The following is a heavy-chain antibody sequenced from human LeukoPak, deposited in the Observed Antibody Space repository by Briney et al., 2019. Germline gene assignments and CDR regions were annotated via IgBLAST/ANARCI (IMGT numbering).Heavy chain of an antibody. Sequence: GRSLRLSCAASGFTFSSYAMHWVRQAPAKGLDWMAVVSYEGSNKYYADSVKGRFTISRDNSENTLDLQMNSLRAEDTAVYYCARDRSGWYNGLFDYWGQGTLVIVSS. J-gene: IGHJ4*02. CDR1: GFTFSSYA. CDR2: VSYEGSNK. V-gene: IGHV3-30-3*01. CDR3: ARDRSGWYNGLFDY. D-gene: IGHD6-19*01.